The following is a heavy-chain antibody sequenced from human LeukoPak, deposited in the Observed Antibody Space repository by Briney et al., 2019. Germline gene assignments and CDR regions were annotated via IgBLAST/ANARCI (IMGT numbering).Heavy chain of an antibody. CDR3: ARDHSSSWYDPGRENWFDP. CDR1: GGSISSSSYY. J-gene: IGHJ5*02. V-gene: IGHV4-39*07. D-gene: IGHD6-13*01. CDR2: IYYSGST. Sequence: PSETLSLTCTVSGGSISSSSYYWGWIRQPPGKGLEWIGSIYYSGSTYYNSSLKSRVTISVDTSKNQFSLKLSSVTAADTAVYYCARDHSSSWYDPGRENWFDPWGQGTLVTVSS.